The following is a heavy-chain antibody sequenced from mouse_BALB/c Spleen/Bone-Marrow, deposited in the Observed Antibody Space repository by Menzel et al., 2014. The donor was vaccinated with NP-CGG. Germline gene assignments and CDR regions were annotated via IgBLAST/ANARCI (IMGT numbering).Heavy chain of an antibody. CDR2: IWPYNGGT. CDR3: VRRGGNPYAMDY. D-gene: IGHD2-1*01. CDR1: GYTFTDYN. Sequence: EVQRVESGPELVKPGASVKISCKASGYTFTDYNMHWVKQSHGKSLEWIGYIWPYNGGTDYNQKFKSKATSTVDNSSSTAYMELRSLTSEDSAVYYCVRRGGNPYAMDYWGQGTSVTVSS. J-gene: IGHJ4*01. V-gene: IGHV1S29*02.